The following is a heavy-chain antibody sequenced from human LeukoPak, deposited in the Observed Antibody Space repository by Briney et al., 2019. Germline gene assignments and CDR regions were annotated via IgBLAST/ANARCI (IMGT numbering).Heavy chain of an antibody. V-gene: IGHV3-23*01. Sequence: GGSLRLSCAASGFTFSSYAMSWVRQAPGKGLEWVSAISGGGVSTYYADSVKGRFTFSRDNSKNTLYLQMKSLRAEDTAVYYCAKDQDCSNGICYTGFDYWGQGTLVTVSS. CDR1: GFTFSSYA. D-gene: IGHD2-8*01. CDR2: ISGGGVST. J-gene: IGHJ4*02. CDR3: AKDQDCSNGICYTGFDY.